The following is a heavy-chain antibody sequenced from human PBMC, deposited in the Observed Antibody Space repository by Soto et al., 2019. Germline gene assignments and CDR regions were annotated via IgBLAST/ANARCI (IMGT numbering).Heavy chain of an antibody. J-gene: IGHJ6*02. V-gene: IGHV3-30-3*01. CDR3: ARMAAAGEFYYYYGMDV. D-gene: IGHD6-13*01. CDR2: ISYDGSNK. Sequence: QPVGSLRLSGAASGFTFSSYAMHWVCQAPGKGLEWVAVISYDGSNKYYADSVKGRFTISRDNSKNTLYLQTNSLRAEDTAVYYCARMAAAGEFYYYYGMDVWGQGTTVTVSS. CDR1: GFTFSSYA.